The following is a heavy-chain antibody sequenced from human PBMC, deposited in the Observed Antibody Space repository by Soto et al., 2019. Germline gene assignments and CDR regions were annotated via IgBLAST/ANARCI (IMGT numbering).Heavy chain of an antibody. CDR3: ARERMYYYASSGYYYRSPFDY. D-gene: IGHD3-22*01. CDR2: IIPIFGTA. CDR1: GGTFSSYA. V-gene: IGHV1-69*06. J-gene: IGHJ4*02. Sequence: QVQLVQSGAEVKKPGSSVKVSCKASGGTFSSYAISWVRQAPGHGLEWLVGIIPIFGTANYAQKFQGRVMITADKSTSTAYMELSSLRSEDTAVYSFARERMYYYASSGYYYRSPFDYWGQGALVTVSS.